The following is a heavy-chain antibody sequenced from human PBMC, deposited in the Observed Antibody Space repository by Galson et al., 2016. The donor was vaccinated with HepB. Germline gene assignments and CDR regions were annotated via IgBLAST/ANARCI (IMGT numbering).Heavy chain of an antibody. V-gene: IGHV3-53*05. J-gene: IGHJ5*02. D-gene: IGHD6-19*01. CDR3: VISAPGNQWRAPGGMFS. Sequence: SLRLSCAASGIDVSNNYMNWVRQAPGKGLEWVSVVYSGGTTYYRDSGKGRFTISRDRSKNTLLLQMNSLRIDDTAVYYCVISAPGNQWRAPGGMFSWGQGALVTVSS. CDR2: VYSGGTT. CDR1: GIDVSNNY.